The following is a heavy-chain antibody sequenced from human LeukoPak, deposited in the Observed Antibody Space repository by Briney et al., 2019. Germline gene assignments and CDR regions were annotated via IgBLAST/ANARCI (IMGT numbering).Heavy chain of an antibody. Sequence: GGSLRLSCAASGFTLSSYWMRWVRQAPGRGLEWVANIKQDGSEKYYVDSVKGRFTISIDNAKNSLYLQMNSLRAEDTAVYYCARDLAAMGDFDYWGQGTLVTVSS. V-gene: IGHV3-7*01. J-gene: IGHJ4*02. D-gene: IGHD5-18*01. CDR3: ARDLAAMGDFDY. CDR2: IKQDGSEK. CDR1: GFTLSSYW.